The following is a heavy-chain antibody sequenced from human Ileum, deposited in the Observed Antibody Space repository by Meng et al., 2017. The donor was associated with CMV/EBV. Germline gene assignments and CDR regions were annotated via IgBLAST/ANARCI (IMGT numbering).Heavy chain of an antibody. Sequence: SGYSFSSYYIHWVRHAPCHGLGWMGIIKRGDSSTTYAQNFQRSVTMTRDTSKSTVDMELSNMRSEDTSVYYCAREIQVGSPMKYYDYWGPGTLVTVSS. J-gene: IGHJ4*02. V-gene: IGHV1-46*01. CDR2: IKRGDSST. D-gene: IGHD3-10*01. CDR1: GYSFSSYY. CDR3: AREIQVGSPMKYYDY.